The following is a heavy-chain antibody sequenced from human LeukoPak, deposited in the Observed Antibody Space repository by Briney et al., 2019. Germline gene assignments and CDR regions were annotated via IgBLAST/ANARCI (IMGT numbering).Heavy chain of an antibody. CDR2: IYYSGST. CDR1: DGSISSISPY. CDR3: ARGPYFDY. J-gene: IGHJ4*02. Sequence: KPSETLSLTCTVSDGSISSISPYWGWIRQPPGKGLEWIGSIYYSGSTYYNPSLKSRVTISVDTSKNQFSLKLSSVTAADAAVYYCARGPYFDYWGQGTLVTVSS. V-gene: IGHV4-39*01.